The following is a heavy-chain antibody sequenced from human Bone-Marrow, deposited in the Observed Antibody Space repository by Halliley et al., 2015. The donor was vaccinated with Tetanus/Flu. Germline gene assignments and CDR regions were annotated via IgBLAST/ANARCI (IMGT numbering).Heavy chain of an antibody. V-gene: IGHV4-59*08. CDR3: ATLGYSSFSSFGH. Sequence: TLSLTCTLSGGSIGSHFWCWVRQPPGRGLEWIGCYYYGGNTYYNPSLRSPVAISVDTSKNQFSLTLSSVTATDKSGYYCATLGYSSFSSFGHWGQGTPISFSS. J-gene: IGHJ4*02. CDR2: YYYGGNT. D-gene: IGHD2-15*01. CDR1: GGSIGSHF.